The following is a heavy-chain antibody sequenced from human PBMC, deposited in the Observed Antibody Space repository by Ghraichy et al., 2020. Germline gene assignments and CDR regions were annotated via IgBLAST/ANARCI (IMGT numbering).Heavy chain of an antibody. Sequence: GGSLRLSCAASGFTFSSYTMNWVRQAPGKGLEWVSSISSSRIYIYYANSVKGRFTISRDNAKNSLYLQMSSLRAEDTALYYCARGVLVQLTTNYGMDVWGQGTTVTVSS. CDR2: ISSSRIYI. CDR3: ARGVLVQLTTNYGMDV. V-gene: IGHV3-21*01. CDR1: GFTFSSYT. J-gene: IGHJ6*02. D-gene: IGHD5-18*01.